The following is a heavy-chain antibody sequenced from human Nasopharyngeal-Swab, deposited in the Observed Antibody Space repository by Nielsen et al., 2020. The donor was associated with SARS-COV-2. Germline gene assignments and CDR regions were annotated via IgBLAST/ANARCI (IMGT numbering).Heavy chain of an antibody. V-gene: IGHV4-59*08. D-gene: IGHD6-19*01. CDR3: ASGYSSGWYQIDY. Sequence: SETLSLTCVVSGGSISSHYWSWIRQPPGKGPEWIGYIYYSGSTNYNPSLKSRVTISVDTSKNQFSLKLSSVTAADTAVYYCASGYSSGWYQIDYWGQGTLVTVSS. J-gene: IGHJ4*02. CDR2: IYYSGST. CDR1: GGSISSHY.